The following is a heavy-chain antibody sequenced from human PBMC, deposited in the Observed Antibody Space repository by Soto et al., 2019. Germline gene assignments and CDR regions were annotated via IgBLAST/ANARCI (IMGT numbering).Heavy chain of an antibody. J-gene: IGHJ4*02. CDR3: AKEADYDFWSGYSYYFDY. V-gene: IGHV3-23*01. CDR1: GFTFSSYA. CDR2: ISGSGGST. Sequence: EVQLLESGGGLVQPGGSLRLSCAASGFTFSSYAMSWVRQAPGKGLEWVSAISGSGGSTYYADSVKGRFTISRDNSKNTLYLQMNSLRAEDTAVYYCAKEADYDFWSGYSYYFDYWGQGTLVTVSS. D-gene: IGHD3-3*01.